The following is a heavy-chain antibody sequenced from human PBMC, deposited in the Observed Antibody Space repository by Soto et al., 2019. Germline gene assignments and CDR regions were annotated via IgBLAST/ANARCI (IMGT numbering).Heavy chain of an antibody. Sequence: SQTLSLTCAISGDSVSSNSAAWNWIRQSPSRGLEWLGRTYYRSKWYNDYAVSVKSRITINPDTSKNQFSLQLNSVTPEDTAVYYCARGRWLIAAAAYTPGHYYGMDVWGQGTTVTVSS. CDR3: ARGRWLIAAAAYTPGHYYGMDV. J-gene: IGHJ6*02. CDR1: GDSVSSNSAA. V-gene: IGHV6-1*01. D-gene: IGHD6-13*01. CDR2: TYYRSKWYN.